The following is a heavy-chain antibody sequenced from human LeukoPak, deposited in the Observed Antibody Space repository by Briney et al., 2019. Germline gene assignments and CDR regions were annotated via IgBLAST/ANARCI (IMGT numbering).Heavy chain of an antibody. V-gene: IGHV3-20*04. CDR3: ARGKMATIPRPEHYFDY. J-gene: IGHJ4*02. D-gene: IGHD5-24*01. CDR2: INWNGGST. CDR1: GFTFDDYG. Sequence: GGSLRLSCAASGFTFDDYGMSWVRQAPGKGLEWVSGINWNGGSTGYADSVKGRFTISRDNAKNSLYLQMNSLRAEDTAVYYCARGKMATIPRPEHYFDYWGQGTLVTVSS.